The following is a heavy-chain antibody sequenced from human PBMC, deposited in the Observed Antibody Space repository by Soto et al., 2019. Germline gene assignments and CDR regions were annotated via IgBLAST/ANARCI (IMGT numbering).Heavy chain of an antibody. Sequence: EASVKVSFKASGYTFISYAIYWVRQAPGQGLDWMGMINPRDGTTLYAQKFQGRVTMTRDTSTSTLYMELSSLRSEDTALYYCARGGGTLDYWGQGTLATV. CDR1: GYTFISYA. CDR3: ARGGGTLDY. CDR2: INPRDGTT. V-gene: IGHV1-46*01. J-gene: IGHJ4*02.